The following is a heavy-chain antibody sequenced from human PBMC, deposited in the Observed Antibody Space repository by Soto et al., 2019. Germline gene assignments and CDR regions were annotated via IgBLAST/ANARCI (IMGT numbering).Heavy chain of an antibody. CDR2: INHSGST. V-gene: IGHV4-34*01. D-gene: IGHD1-26*01. J-gene: IGHJ4*02. CDR3: ARSPYSGSYCSFDY. Sequence: SETLSLTCAVYGGSFSDYYWSWIRQPPGKGLEWIGEINHSGSTNYNPSLKSRVTISLDTSKNHFSLILTSVTAADTAVYYCARSPYSGSYCSFDYWGQGTLVTVSS. CDR1: GGSFSDYY.